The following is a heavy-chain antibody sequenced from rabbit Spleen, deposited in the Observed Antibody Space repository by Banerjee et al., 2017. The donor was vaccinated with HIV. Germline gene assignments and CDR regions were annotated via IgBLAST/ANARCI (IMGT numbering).Heavy chain of an antibody. J-gene: IGHJ3*01. CDR3: VRGYDDYGDYTRLDL. CDR2: IDPVFGIT. CDR1: GFTLSSYY. D-gene: IGHD2-1*01. V-gene: IGHV1S7*01. Sequence: HLKESGGGLVQPGGSLKLSCTASGFTLSSYYMNRVRQAPGKGLEWIGYIDPVFGITYYANWVNGRFSISRENAQNTVFLQMTSLTASDTATYFCVRGYDDYGDYTRLDLWGQGTLVTVS.